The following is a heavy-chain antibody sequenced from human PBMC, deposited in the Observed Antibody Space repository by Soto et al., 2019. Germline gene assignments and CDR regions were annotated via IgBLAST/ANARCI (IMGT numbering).Heavy chain of an antibody. J-gene: IGHJ5*02. CDR1: GGSISSYY. CDR3: ARVMYYDFWSGYNWFDP. D-gene: IGHD3-3*01. Sequence: PSETLSLTCTVSGGSISSYYWSWIRQPPGKGLEWIGYIYYSGSTNYNPPLKSRVTISVDTSKNQFSLKLSSVTAADTAVYYCARVMYYDFWSGYNWFDPWGQGTLVTVSS. V-gene: IGHV4-59*01. CDR2: IYYSGST.